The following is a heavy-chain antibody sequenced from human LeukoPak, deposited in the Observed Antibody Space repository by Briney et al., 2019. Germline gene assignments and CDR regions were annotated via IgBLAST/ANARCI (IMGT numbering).Heavy chain of an antibody. CDR2: IIPILGIA. D-gene: IGHD2-2*01. V-gene: IGHV1-69*04. CDR3: ASPGYCSSTSCDGYYYYGMDV. J-gene: IGHJ6*02. Sequence: SVNVSCKASGGTFSIYAISWVRQAPGQGLEWMGRIIPILGIANYAQKFQGRVTITADKSTSTAYMELSSLRSEDTAVYYCASPGYCSSTSCDGYYYYGMDVWGQGTTATVSS. CDR1: GGTFSIYA.